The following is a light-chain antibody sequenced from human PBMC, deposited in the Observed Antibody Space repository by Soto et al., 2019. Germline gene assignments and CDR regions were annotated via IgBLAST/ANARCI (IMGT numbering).Light chain of an antibody. V-gene: IGKV3-15*01. CDR2: GAS. Sequence: IRMSKSPATLSVYPRERATLSCRASQSVSSNLAWYQQKPGQAPRLLIYGASTRATGIPARFSGSGSGTEFTLTISSLQSEDFAVYYCQQYNNWPTTFGQGTKVDIK. CDR1: QSVSSN. CDR3: QQYNNWPTT. J-gene: IGKJ1*01.